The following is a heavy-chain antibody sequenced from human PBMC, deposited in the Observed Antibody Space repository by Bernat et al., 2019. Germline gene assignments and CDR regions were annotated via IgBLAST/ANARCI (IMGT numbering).Heavy chain of an antibody. D-gene: IGHD6-19*01. J-gene: IGHJ4*02. V-gene: IGHV3-7*03. CDR3: ARDVPSMRLAH. CDR2: MKEDGSEK. Sequence: EVQLLESGGGLVQPGGSLRLSCAASGFTFSSYWMSWVRQAPGKGLEWVANMKEDGSEKYYMDSVKGRFTISRDNAKNSLYLQMNSLRAEDTAVYYCARDVPSMRLAHWGQGTRVTVSS. CDR1: GFTFSSYW.